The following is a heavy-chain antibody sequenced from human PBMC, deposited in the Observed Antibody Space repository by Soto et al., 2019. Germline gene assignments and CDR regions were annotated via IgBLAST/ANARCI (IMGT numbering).Heavy chain of an antibody. CDR1: GFTFSSYG. V-gene: IGHV3-30*18. Sequence: GGSLRLSCAASGFTFSSYGMHWVRQAPGKGLEWVAVISYDGSNKYYADSVKGRFTISRDNSKNTLYLQMNSLRAEDTAVYYCAKDQLLWLGELSYGMDVWGQGXTVTVSS. CDR2: ISYDGSNK. CDR3: AKDQLLWLGELSYGMDV. J-gene: IGHJ6*02. D-gene: IGHD3-10*01.